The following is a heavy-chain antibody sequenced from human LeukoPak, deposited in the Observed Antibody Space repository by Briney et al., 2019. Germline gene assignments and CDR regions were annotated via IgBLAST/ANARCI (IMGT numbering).Heavy chain of an antibody. J-gene: IGHJ6*03. V-gene: IGHV4-4*07. CDR2: IYTSGST. CDR3: ARTSKQWLVQYYYYYYMDV. Sequence: SETLSLTCTVSGGSISSYYWSWIRQPAGKGLEWIGRIYTSGSTNYNPSLKSRVTISVDTSKNQFSLKLSSVTAADTAVYYCARTSKQWLVQYYYYYYMDVWGKGTTVTVSS. CDR1: GGSISSYY. D-gene: IGHD6-19*01.